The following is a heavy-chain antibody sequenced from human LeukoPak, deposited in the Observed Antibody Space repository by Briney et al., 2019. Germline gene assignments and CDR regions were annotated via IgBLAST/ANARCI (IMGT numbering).Heavy chain of an antibody. D-gene: IGHD6-13*01. Sequence: GGSLRLSCAASGFTFRSYAMSWVREAPGKGLEWVSAISGSGGSTYYADSVKGRFTISRDNSKNTLYLQMNSLRAEDTAVYYCAKDDGLAAAGTSFDYWGLGTLVTVSS. CDR3: AKDDGLAAAGTSFDY. J-gene: IGHJ4*02. CDR1: GFTFRSYA. CDR2: ISGSGGST. V-gene: IGHV3-23*01.